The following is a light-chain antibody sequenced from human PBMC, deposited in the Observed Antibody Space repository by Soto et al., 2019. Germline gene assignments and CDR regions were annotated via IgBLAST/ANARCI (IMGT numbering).Light chain of an antibody. V-gene: IGKV3-15*01. Sequence: EIVMTQSPDTLSVSPGERATLSCRASQSVSSNLAWYQQKPGQVPRLLIYGASTRATGIPARFSGSGSGTEFTLTISSLQSEDLAVYYCQHYNNWPYTFGQGSKLDIK. CDR2: GAS. CDR3: QHYNNWPYT. CDR1: QSVSSN. J-gene: IGKJ2*01.